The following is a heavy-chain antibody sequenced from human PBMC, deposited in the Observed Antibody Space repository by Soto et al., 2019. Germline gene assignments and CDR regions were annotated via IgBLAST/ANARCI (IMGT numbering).Heavy chain of an antibody. CDR3: STTTGY. D-gene: IGHD1-1*01. J-gene: IGHJ4*02. Sequence: QLQLQESGPGLVKPSETLSLTCIVSGGSISSSNYYWAWVRQPPGKGLEWIGSMYYSGNTYYNASLKRRVTTSVDTSKCPFFLALSSVTAADTAIYYCSTTTGYWGQGILVSVSS. V-gene: IGHV4-39*01. CDR1: GGSISSSNYY. CDR2: MYYSGNT.